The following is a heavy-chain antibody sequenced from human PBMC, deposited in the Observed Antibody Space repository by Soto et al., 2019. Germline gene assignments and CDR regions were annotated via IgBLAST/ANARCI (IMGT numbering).Heavy chain of an antibody. V-gene: IGHV4-30-4*01. CDR2: IYYSGST. CDR3: ARLFPMAVAGKGWYFDY. CDR1: GGSISSGDYY. Sequence: QVQLQESGPGLVKPSQTLSLTCTVSGGSISSGDYYWSWIRQPPGKGLEWIGYIYYSGSTYYNPSLKSRVTISVDTSKIQFSLKLSSVTAADTAVYYCARLFPMAVAGKGWYFDYWGQGTLVTVSS. J-gene: IGHJ4*02. D-gene: IGHD6-19*01.